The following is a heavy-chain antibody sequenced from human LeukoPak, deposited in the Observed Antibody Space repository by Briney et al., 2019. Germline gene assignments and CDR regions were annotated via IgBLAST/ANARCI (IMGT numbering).Heavy chain of an antibody. CDR2: ISSSGSTI. J-gene: IGHJ6*02. CDR3: AREAPHYGMDV. Sequence: GGSLRLSCAASGFTFSSYEMNWVRQVPGKGLEWVSYISSSGSTIYYADSVKGRFTISRDNAKNSLYLQMNSLRAEDTAVYYCAREAPHYGMDVWGQGTTVTVSS. CDR1: GFTFSSYE. V-gene: IGHV3-48*03.